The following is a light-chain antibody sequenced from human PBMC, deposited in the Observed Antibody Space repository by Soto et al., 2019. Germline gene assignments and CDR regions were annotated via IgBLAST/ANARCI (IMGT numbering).Light chain of an antibody. CDR1: QGISSW. V-gene: IGKV1-12*01. CDR2: RVS. J-gene: IGKJ1*01. Sequence: DIQMTQSPSSVSASXGDSVTISXXASQGISSWLAWYQQKPGRAPKLLIYRVSNLQSGVPPRFSGSGSGTDFTLTISGLQPDDFATYYCQQSYSTPPTFGQGTKVDIK. CDR3: QQSYSTPPT.